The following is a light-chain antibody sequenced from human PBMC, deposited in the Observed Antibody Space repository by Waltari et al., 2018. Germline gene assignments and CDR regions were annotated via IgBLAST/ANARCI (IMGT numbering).Light chain of an antibody. CDR3: QQYNSYSLLS. CDR2: KAS. Sequence: DIQLTQSPSTLSASVGDSVIFSCRASQSISKWLAWYQHKPGKAPKLLIYKASTLESGVTSRFIGSGSGTEFPLTISSLQPEDFATYYCQQYNSYSLLSFGGGTKVEIK. V-gene: IGKV1-5*03. CDR1: QSISKW. J-gene: IGKJ4*01.